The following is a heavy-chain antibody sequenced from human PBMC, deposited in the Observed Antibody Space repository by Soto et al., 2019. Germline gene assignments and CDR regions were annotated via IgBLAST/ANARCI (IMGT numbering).Heavy chain of an antibody. V-gene: IGHV4-39*01. CDR3: VRTDYHDTRGYHY. D-gene: IGHD3-22*01. CDR1: GGSISTRSYY. Sequence: SETLSLTCTVSGGSISTRSYYWGWIRQPPGKGLEWIGTIYYSGSTNYNPSLKSRVTISVDTSKNQFSLKQSSVTTADTAVYFCVRTDYHDTRGYHYWGQGTLVTVSS. CDR2: IYYSGST. J-gene: IGHJ4*02.